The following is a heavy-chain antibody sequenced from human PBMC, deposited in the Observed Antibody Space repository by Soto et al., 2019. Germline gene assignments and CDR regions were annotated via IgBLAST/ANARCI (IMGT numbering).Heavy chain of an antibody. D-gene: IGHD4-4*01. J-gene: IGHJ2*01. Sequence: EEQLVESGGGLVQPGGSLRLSCAASGLTFSRSDMHWVRQATGKGLEWVSAIGIGGDTYYSDSVKGRFTISRENGKNSVYLQMDSLTAEDTAVYYCGRETLDYITYGCYLDVWGRGTLVTVSS. CDR3: GRETLDYITYGCYLDV. CDR1: GLTFSRSD. CDR2: IGIGGDT. V-gene: IGHV3-13*01.